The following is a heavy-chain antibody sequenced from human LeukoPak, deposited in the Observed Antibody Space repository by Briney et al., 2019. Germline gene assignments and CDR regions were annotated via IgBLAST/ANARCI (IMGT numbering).Heavy chain of an antibody. CDR3: ARDAQYSSGWLGAFDI. CDR2: IYYSGST. J-gene: IGHJ3*02. CDR1: GGSISSYY. Sequence: SETLSLTCTVSGGSISSYYWSWIRQPPGKGLEWIGYIYYSGSTNYNPSLKSRVTISVDTSKNQFSLKLSSVTAADPAVYYCARDAQYSSGWLGAFDIWGQGTMVTVSS. V-gene: IGHV4-59*01. D-gene: IGHD6-19*01.